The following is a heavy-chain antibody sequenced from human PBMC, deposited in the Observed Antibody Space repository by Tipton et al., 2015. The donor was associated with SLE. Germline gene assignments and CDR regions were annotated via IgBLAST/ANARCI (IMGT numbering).Heavy chain of an antibody. Sequence: LRLSCAVYGGSFSGYYWSWIRQPPGKGLEWIGEINHSGGTNYNPSLKSRVTISVDTSKNQFSLKLSSVAAADTAVYYCAREGGYCSTTFCSRAFDIWGQGTMVTVSS. CDR1: GGSFSGYY. CDR3: AREGGYCSTTFCSRAFDI. J-gene: IGHJ3*02. V-gene: IGHV4-34*01. D-gene: IGHD2-2*01. CDR2: INHSGGT.